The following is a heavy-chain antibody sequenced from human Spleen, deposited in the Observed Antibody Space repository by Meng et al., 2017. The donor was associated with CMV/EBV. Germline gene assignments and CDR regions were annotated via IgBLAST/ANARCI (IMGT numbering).Heavy chain of an antibody. CDR1: GGSFSGYY. D-gene: IGHD3-16*01. CDR2: INHSGST. J-gene: IGHJ4*02. Sequence: CAVYGGSFSGYYWSWIRQPPGKGLEWIGEINHSGSTNYNPSLKSRVTISEDTSKSQFSLKLSSVTAADTAVYYCARVWGELEVSFDYWGQGTLVTVSS. CDR3: ARVWGELEVSFDY. V-gene: IGHV4-34*01.